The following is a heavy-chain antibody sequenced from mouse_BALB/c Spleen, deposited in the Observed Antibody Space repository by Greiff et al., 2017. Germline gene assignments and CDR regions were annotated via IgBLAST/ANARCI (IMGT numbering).Heavy chain of an antibody. CDR3: AREGLRQGGDFDY. CDR2: ISSGGSYT. D-gene: IGHD2-4*01. CDR1: GFTFSSYA. V-gene: IGHV5-9-4*01. Sequence: EVKLVESGGGLVKPGGSLKLSCAASGFTFSSYAMSWVRQSPEKRLEWVAEISSGGSYTYYPDTVTGRFTISRDNAKNTLYLEMSSLRSEDTAMYYCAREGLRQGGDFDYWGQGTTLTVSS. J-gene: IGHJ2*01.